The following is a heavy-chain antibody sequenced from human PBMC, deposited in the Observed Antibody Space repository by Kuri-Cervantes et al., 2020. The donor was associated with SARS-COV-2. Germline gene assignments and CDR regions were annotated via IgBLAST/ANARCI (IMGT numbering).Heavy chain of an antibody. CDR3: ARGTIFGVVMVPPHFDY. CDR1: GYTFTSYD. V-gene: IGHV1-3*01. CDR2: INAGNGNT. Sequence: ASVKVSCKASGYTFTSYDINWMRQAPGQRLEWMGWINAGNGNTKYSQKFQGRVTITRDTSASTAYMELSSLRSEDTAVYYCARGTIFGVVMVPPHFDYWGQGTLVTVSS. J-gene: IGHJ4*02. D-gene: IGHD3-3*01.